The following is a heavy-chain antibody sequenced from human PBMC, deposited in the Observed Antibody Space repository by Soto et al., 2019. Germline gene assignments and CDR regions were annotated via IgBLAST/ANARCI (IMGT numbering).Heavy chain of an antibody. V-gene: IGHV4-4*02. Sequence: QVQLQESGPGLVRPSGTLSLTCAVSGDSMNNDNWWNWVRQPPGKGLEWVGEVYQSGSTNYNPSLKRRVTISIARSKNQFSLELSSVTAADSAGYYCSRAGYYSLEYWGQGILVIVSS. CDR3: SRAGYYSLEY. CDR2: VYQSGST. D-gene: IGHD4-4*01. J-gene: IGHJ4*02. CDR1: GDSMNNDNW.